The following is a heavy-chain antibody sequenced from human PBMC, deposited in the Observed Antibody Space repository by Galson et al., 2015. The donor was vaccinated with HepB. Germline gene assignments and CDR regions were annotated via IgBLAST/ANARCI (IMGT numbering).Heavy chain of an antibody. V-gene: IGHV3-15*07. CDR2: IKSETETM. CDR1: GFSLSTYA. D-gene: IGHD1-26*01. CDR3: TTDGNKWDYSLDY. J-gene: IGHJ4*02. Sequence: SLRLSCAASGFSLSTYAMHWVRQAPGKGLEWVGRIKSETETMDYAAPIKGRFSIWRDDSRSTVYLQVNSLRIDDTAVYYCTTDGNKWDYSLDYWGRGTLVTVAS.